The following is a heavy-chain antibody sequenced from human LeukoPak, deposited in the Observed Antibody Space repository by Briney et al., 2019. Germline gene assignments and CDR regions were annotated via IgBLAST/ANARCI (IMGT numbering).Heavy chain of an antibody. Sequence: ASVKVSCKASGYTFTGYYMHWVRQAPGQGLEWMGWISAYNGNTNYAQKLQGRVTMTTDTSTSTAYMELRSLRSDDTAVYYCARYLPPDYWGQGTLVTVSS. D-gene: IGHD3-9*01. J-gene: IGHJ4*02. CDR1: GYTFTGYY. CDR3: ARYLPPDY. V-gene: IGHV1-18*04. CDR2: ISAYNGNT.